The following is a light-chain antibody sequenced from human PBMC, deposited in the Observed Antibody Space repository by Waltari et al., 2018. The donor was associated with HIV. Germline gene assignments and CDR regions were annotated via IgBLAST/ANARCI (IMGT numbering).Light chain of an antibody. CDR2: WAS. CDR3: QQYSTFPWT. CDR1: QSFLYRSNHRNY. J-gene: IGKJ1*01. Sequence: DIEVTQSPGSLAVSLGERATINCKSSQSFLYRSNHRNYLQWFQQKPGQCPNLLISWASALDAGFLARFSGGGSGTDFTLTIRSLQVEDVVTYYCQQYSTFPWTFGQGTKVEIK. V-gene: IGKV4-1*01.